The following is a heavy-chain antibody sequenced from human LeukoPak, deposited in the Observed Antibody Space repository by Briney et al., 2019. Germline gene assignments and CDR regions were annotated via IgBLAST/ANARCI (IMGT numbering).Heavy chain of an antibody. V-gene: IGHV1-2*02. J-gene: IGHJ2*01. D-gene: IGHD5-18*01. CDR1: GYTFTGYY. CDR3: ARFAAMVSMVTFWYFDL. Sequence: GASVKVSCKASGYTFTGYYMHWVRQAPGQGLEWMGWINPNSGGTNYAQKFQGRVTMTRDTSISTAYMELSRLRSDDTAVYYCARFAAMVSMVTFWYFDLWGRGTLVTVSS. CDR2: INPNSGGT.